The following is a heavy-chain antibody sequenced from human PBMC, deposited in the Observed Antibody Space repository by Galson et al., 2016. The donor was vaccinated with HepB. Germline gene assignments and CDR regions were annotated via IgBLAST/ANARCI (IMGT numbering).Heavy chain of an antibody. Sequence: SLRLSCAASGFTFSDYGLHWVRQAPGRGLEWVAGISNDGSNQYYADSVKGRFTISRDNSKNTLYLQMNSLRAEDTAVYYCAKSGIAAALDYWGQGTLVTVSS. J-gene: IGHJ4*02. CDR3: AKSGIAAALDY. CDR1: GFTFSDYG. CDR2: ISNDGSNQ. V-gene: IGHV3-30*18. D-gene: IGHD6-13*01.